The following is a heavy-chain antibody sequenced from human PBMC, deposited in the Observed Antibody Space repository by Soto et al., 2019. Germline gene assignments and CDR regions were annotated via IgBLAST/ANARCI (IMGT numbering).Heavy chain of an antibody. J-gene: IGHJ4*02. V-gene: IGHV5-51*01. CDR2: IHPHSPDT. CDR3: ARALLYPYHNFDY. CDR1: GSSFTDYW. D-gene: IGHD3-3*01. Sequence: RGESLNISRQGCGSSFTDYWIGWVRQRPGQGLEWMGIIHPHSPDTNYSTAFQGRVTISADRSISTAYLQWSVLTASDTAIYYCARALLYPYHNFDYWGQGTLVTVSS.